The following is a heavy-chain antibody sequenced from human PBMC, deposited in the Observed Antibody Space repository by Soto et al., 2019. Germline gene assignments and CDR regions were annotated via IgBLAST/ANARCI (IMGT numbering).Heavy chain of an antibody. J-gene: IGHJ4*02. Sequence: QVQLVQSGAEVKKPGASVKVSCKASGYTFTSYGISWVRQAPGQGLEWMGWISAYNGNTNYAQKLQGRVTMTTDTSTSTAYMDLRSLRSDDTAVYYCAREVPDFWSGYSFDYWGQGTLVTVSS. CDR3: AREVPDFWSGYSFDY. CDR2: ISAYNGNT. V-gene: IGHV1-18*01. CDR1: GYTFTSYG. D-gene: IGHD3-3*01.